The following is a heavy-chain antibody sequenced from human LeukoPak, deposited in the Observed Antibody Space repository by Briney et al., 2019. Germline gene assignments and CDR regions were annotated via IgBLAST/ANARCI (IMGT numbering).Heavy chain of an antibody. J-gene: IGHJ4*02. D-gene: IGHD1-1*01. CDR2: ISGSGGST. Sequence: GGSLRLSCAASGFTFSSYAMSWVRQAPGKGLEWVSAISGSGGSTYYADSVKGRFTISRDNAKNSLYLQMNSLRAEDTAVYYCARDLNWNFDYWGQGTLVTVSS. V-gene: IGHV3-23*01. CDR3: ARDLNWNFDY. CDR1: GFTFSSYA.